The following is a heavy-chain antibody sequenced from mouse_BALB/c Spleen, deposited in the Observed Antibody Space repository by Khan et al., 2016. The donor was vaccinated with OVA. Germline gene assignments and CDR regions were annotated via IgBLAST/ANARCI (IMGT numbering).Heavy chain of an antibody. V-gene: IGHV1S33*01. CDR1: GYTFTAYD. CDR2: IYPGDGST. J-gene: IGHJ4*01. Sequence: LQESGPELVKPGALVKISCKASGYTFTAYDINWVKQRPGQGLEWIGWIYPGDGSTKYNETFKDKATLTADKSSNTAYIQFSSLTSEISAVYVLAREGLRGVAMDYWGQGTSVSVSS. CDR3: AREGLRGVAMDY. D-gene: IGHD2-4*01.